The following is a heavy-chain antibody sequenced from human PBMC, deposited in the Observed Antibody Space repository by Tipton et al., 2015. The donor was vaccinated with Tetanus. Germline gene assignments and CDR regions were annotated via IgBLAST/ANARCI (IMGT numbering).Heavy chain of an antibody. D-gene: IGHD1-1*01. CDR3: VTVNFPNYYHYGMDV. CDR1: GGSSSSFY. Sequence: TLSLTCAVYGGSSSSFYWSWIRQTPGKGLEWIGEINHRGGTSYNPSLQSRATISLDTAKNHFSLRLSSVTAADTAMYYCVTVNFPNYYHYGMDVWGQGTTVTVSS. CDR2: INHRGGT. V-gene: IGHV4-34*01. J-gene: IGHJ6*02.